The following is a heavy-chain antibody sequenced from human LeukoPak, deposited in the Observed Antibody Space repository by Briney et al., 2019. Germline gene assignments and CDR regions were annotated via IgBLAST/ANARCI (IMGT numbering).Heavy chain of an antibody. CDR1: GGSFSGYY. Sequence: PSETLSLTCAVYGGSFSGYYWSWIRQTPGKGLEWIGEINDSESTNYNPSLKSRATMSVDTSKNQFSLKLSSVTAADTALYYCAREACRSGDCTNFDYWGQGTLVTVSS. V-gene: IGHV4-34*01. D-gene: IGHD2-21*01. CDR3: AREACRSGDCTNFDY. J-gene: IGHJ4*02. CDR2: INDSEST.